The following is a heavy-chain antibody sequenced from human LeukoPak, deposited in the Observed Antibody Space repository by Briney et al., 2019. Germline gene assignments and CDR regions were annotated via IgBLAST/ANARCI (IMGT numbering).Heavy chain of an antibody. J-gene: IGHJ3*02. CDR2: ISSSSSYI. CDR1: GFTFSTYS. CDR3: ARSDDAFDI. V-gene: IGHV3-21*01. Sequence: GGSLRLSCAASGFTFSTYSMNWVRQAPGKGLEWVSSISSSSSYIYYADSLKGRFTISRDNAKNLLYLQMNSLRAEDTAVYYCARSDDAFDIWGQGTMVTVSS.